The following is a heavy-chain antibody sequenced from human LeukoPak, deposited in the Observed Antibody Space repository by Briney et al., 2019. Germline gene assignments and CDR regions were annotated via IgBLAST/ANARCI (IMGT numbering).Heavy chain of an antibody. D-gene: IGHD3-10*01. J-gene: IGHJ4*02. V-gene: IGHV1-8*01. CDR3: AAHTYYFSSGSFGH. Sequence: ASVTVSCKPSGYSFSSYDINWVQQATGQGPEWIGWLNPSSGNTGYAQRFQGRVTMTRDTSTSTAYLDLRCLTSEDTAVYYCAAHTYYFSSGSFGHWGQGTLVTVSS. CDR2: LNPSSGNT. CDR1: GYSFSSYD.